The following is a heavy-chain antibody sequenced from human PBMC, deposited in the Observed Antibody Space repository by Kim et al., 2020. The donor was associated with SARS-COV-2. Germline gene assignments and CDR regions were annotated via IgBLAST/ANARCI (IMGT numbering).Heavy chain of an antibody. CDR1: GFTFSSYD. V-gene: IGHV3-13*04. CDR3: ARARGSSSGWPYFDY. Sequence: GGSLRLSCAASGFTFSSYDMHWVRQATGKGLEWVSAIGTAGDTYYPGSVKGRFTISRENAKNSLYLQMNSLRAGDTAVYYCARARGSSSGWPYFDYWGQGTLVTVSS. J-gene: IGHJ4*02. CDR2: IGTAGDT. D-gene: IGHD6-19*01.